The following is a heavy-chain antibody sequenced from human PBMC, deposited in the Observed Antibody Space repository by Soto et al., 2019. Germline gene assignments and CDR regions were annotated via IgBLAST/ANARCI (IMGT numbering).Heavy chain of an antibody. D-gene: IGHD5-12*01. J-gene: IGHJ6*02. Sequence: QVQLVQSGAEVKKPGSSVKVSCKASGGTFSSYAISWVRQAPGQGLEWMGGIIPIFGTANYAQKFQGRVTITADESTSTAYMELSSLRSEDTAVYYCAGAYTWIGFGHYYCYGMDVWGQGTTVTVSS. V-gene: IGHV1-69*12. CDR1: GGTFSSYA. CDR3: AGAYTWIGFGHYYCYGMDV. CDR2: IIPIFGTA.